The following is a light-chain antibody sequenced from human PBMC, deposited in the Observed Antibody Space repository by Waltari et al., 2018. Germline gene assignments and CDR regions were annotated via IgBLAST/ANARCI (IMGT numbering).Light chain of an antibody. V-gene: IGLV2-14*01. Sequence: QSALTQPASVSGSPGQSITISCTGTSSAVAGYNYVSWYQQHPGKAPKLMIYEVSNRPSGVSNRFSGSKSGNTASLTISGLQAEDEADYYCSSYTSSSTVVFGGGTKLTVL. CDR3: SSYTSSSTVV. J-gene: IGLJ2*01. CDR1: SSAVAGYNY. CDR2: EVS.